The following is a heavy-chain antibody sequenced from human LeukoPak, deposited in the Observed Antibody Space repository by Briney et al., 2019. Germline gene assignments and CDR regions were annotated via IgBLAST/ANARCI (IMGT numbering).Heavy chain of an antibody. V-gene: IGHV4-38-2*01. Sequence: SETLSLTCAVSGYSISSGYYWGWIRQPPGKGLEWIGSIYHSGSTYCNPSLKSRVTISVDTSKNQFSLKLSSVTAADTAVYYCATWSGYPYYFDYWGQGTLVTVSS. D-gene: IGHD3-3*01. CDR3: ATWSGYPYYFDY. CDR1: GYSISSGYY. CDR2: IYHSGST. J-gene: IGHJ4*02.